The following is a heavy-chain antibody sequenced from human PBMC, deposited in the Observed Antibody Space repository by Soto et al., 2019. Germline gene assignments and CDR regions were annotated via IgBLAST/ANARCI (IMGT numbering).Heavy chain of an antibody. D-gene: IGHD2-8*01. V-gene: IGHV3-9*01. CDR3: AKDISDCTNGVCYRHLDY. Sequence: EVQLVESGGGLVQPGRSLRLSCAAYGFTFDDYAMHWVRQAPGKGLEWVSGISWNSGSIGYADSVKGRFTISRDNAKNSLYLQMNSLRAEDTALYYCAKDISDCTNGVCYRHLDYWGQGTLVTVSS. CDR1: GFTFDDYA. CDR2: ISWNSGSI. J-gene: IGHJ4*02.